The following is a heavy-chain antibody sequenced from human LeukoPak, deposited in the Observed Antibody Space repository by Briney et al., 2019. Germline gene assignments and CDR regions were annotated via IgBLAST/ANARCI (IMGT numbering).Heavy chain of an antibody. CDR3: ARGSAYYIY. J-gene: IGHJ4*02. D-gene: IGHD3-3*01. Sequence: PGGSLRLSCAASGFTFSNYWMSWVRQAPGKGLEWVANMKQDGSEEYYVDSVKGRFTISRDNAKNSLYLQMNSLRAEDTAVYYCARGSAYYIYWGQGTLLTVSS. V-gene: IGHV3-7*01. CDR2: MKQDGSEE. CDR1: GFTFSNYW.